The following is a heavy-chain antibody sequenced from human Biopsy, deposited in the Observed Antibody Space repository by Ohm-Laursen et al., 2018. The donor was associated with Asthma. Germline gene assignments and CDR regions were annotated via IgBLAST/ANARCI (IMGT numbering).Heavy chain of an antibody. V-gene: IGHV1-58*01. D-gene: IGHD2/OR15-2a*01. Sequence: SVKVSCKASGVALSGYTFEWVRQARGLGLEWIAGIVFASGATNYAQNFQARLTVTRDMSAGTVSMELRGLSSHDTAVYYCAAGRTSLQGESLIWGQGTLVSVSS. CDR3: AAGRTSLQGESLI. CDR1: GVALSGYT. J-gene: IGHJ4*01. CDR2: IVFASGAT.